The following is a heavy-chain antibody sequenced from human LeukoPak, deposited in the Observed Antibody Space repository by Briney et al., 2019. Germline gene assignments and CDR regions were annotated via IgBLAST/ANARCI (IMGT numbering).Heavy chain of an antibody. D-gene: IGHD5-18*01. V-gene: IGHV3-23*01. CDR1: GFTFSSYA. CDR2: ISGSGGST. J-gene: IGHJ4*02. CDR3: AKWRYSYGPGYFDY. Sequence: LSGGSLGLSCAASGFTFSSYAMSWVRQAPGKGLEWVSAISGSGGSTYYADSVKGRFTISRDNSKNTLYLQMNSLRAEDTAVYYCAKWRYSYGPGYFDYWGQGTLVTVSS.